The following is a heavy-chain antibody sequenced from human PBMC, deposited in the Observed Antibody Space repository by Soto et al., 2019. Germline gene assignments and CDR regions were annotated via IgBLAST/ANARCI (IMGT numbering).Heavy chain of an antibody. V-gene: IGHV4-31*03. CDR1: GGSISSGGYY. J-gene: IGHJ4*02. D-gene: IGHD3-10*01. CDR2: IYYSGST. Sequence: QVQLQESGPGLVKPSQTLFLTCTVSGGSISSGGYYWSWIRQHPGKGLEWIGYIYYSGSTYYNPSLKSRVTISVDTSKNQFSLKLSSVTAADTAVYYCARGLSDYYGSGSYYLSVWGQGTLVTVSS. CDR3: ARGLSDYYGSGSYYLSV.